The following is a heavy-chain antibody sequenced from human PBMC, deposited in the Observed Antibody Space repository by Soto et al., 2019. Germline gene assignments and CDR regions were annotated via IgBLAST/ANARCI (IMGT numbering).Heavy chain of an antibody. CDR2: MNPNSGNT. CDR1: GYTFTSYD. Sequence: ASVKVSCKASGYTFTSYDINWVRQATGQGLEWMGWMNPNSGNTGYAQKFQGRVTMTRNTSISTAYMELSSLRSEDTAVYYCARATNPDCSGGSCYHRDFDYWGQGTLVTVSS. D-gene: IGHD2-15*01. J-gene: IGHJ4*02. CDR3: ARATNPDCSGGSCYHRDFDY. V-gene: IGHV1-8*01.